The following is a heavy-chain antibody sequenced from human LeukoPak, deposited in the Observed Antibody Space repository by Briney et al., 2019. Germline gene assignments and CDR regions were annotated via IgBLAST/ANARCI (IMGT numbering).Heavy chain of an antibody. V-gene: IGHV1-8*01. CDR3: ARDLLPATNWFDP. CDR1: GYTFTSYD. Sequence: ASVKVSCTASGYTFTSYDINWVRQATGQGLEWMGWMNPNSGNTGYAQKFQGRVTMTRNTSISTAYMELSSLRSEDTAVYYCARDLLPATNWFDPWGQGTLVTVSS. D-gene: IGHD2-2*01. CDR2: MNPNSGNT. J-gene: IGHJ5*02.